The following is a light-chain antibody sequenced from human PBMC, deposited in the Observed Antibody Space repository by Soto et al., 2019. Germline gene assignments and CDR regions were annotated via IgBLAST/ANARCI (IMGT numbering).Light chain of an antibody. J-gene: IGKJ1*01. Sequence: DIQMTQSPSTLSASVGDRVTITGRASQSISSWLAWYQQKPGKAPKLLIYKASSLESGVPSRFSGSGSGTEFTLTISSLQPDDFATYYCQQYNSYSTFGQGTKVDIK. CDR2: KAS. CDR3: QQYNSYST. V-gene: IGKV1-5*03. CDR1: QSISSW.